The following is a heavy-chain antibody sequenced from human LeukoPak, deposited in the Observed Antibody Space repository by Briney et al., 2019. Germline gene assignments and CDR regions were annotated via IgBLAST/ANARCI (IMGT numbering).Heavy chain of an antibody. CDR3: ARDLRIAATGDPIGY. D-gene: IGHD6-13*01. J-gene: IGHJ4*02. V-gene: IGHV4-59*01. Sequence: SETLSLTCAVSGGSISSYYWSWIRQPPGKGLEWVGCISDSGSTNCNPSLKSRVTMSVDTSKNQFSLKLSSVTAADTAFYYCARDLRIAATGDPIGYWGQGTLVTVSS. CDR2: ISDSGST. CDR1: GGSISSYY.